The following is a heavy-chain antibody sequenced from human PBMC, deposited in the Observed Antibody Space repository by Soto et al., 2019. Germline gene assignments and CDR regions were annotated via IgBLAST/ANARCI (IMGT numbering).Heavy chain of an antibody. CDR2: ISGSGTST. D-gene: IGHD1-1*01. V-gene: IGHV3-23*01. Sequence: EVQLLESGGGLVQPGGSLRLSCAASGFTFSSYAMNWVRQAPGKGLEWVAEISGSGTSTYYAPSVKGRFTISSDSSKNTLYLQMYSLRAEDTAIYYCAKSLSGLVSFGVFNYWGQGALVTVSS. CDR1: GFTFSSYA. CDR3: AKSLSGLVSFGVFNY. J-gene: IGHJ4*02.